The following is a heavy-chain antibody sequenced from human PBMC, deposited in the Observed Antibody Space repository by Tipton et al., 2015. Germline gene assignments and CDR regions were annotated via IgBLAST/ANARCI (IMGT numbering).Heavy chain of an antibody. Sequence: GLVKPSETLSLTCTVSGGSISSYYWSWIRQPPGKGLEWIGDIYYTGSTNYNASLKSRVTTSIDTSKDQFSLKLSSVTAADTALYYCARTGYCSGGSCRFNYFDYWGQGTLVTVSS. V-gene: IGHV4-59*01. J-gene: IGHJ4*02. CDR1: GGSISSYY. CDR2: IYYTGST. D-gene: IGHD2-15*01. CDR3: ARTGYCSGGSCRFNYFDY.